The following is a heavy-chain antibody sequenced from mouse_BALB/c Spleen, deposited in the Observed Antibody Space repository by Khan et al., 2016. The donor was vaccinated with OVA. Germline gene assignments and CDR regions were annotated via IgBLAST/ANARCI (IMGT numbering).Heavy chain of an antibody. Sequence: QVQLQQSGPGLVQPSQSLSITCTVSGFSLDNYSVHWIRQSPGKGLAWPGVIWSAGSTDYNAAFISRLTISKDNFRSPVFFKGSNRQPNETAIYYGARRGYDYGRGALFAYWGQGTLVTVTA. CDR2: IWSAGST. J-gene: IGHJ3*01. V-gene: IGHV2-2*02. CDR1: GFSLDNYS. CDR3: ARRGYDYGRGALFAY. D-gene: IGHD2-4*01.